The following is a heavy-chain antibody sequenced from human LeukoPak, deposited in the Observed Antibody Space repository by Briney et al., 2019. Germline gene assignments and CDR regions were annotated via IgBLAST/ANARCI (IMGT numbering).Heavy chain of an antibody. CDR3: ARFPRDPWRFDY. Sequence: GGSLRLSCAVSGFTFSSDWMTWVRQAPGKGLEWVANIKEDGSESYYVDSVKGRFTISRDNTENSPYLQMNSLRAEDTAVYYCARFPRDPWRFDYWGQGTLVTVSS. D-gene: IGHD5-12*01. J-gene: IGHJ4*02. CDR2: IKEDGSES. CDR1: GFTFSSDW. V-gene: IGHV3-7*03.